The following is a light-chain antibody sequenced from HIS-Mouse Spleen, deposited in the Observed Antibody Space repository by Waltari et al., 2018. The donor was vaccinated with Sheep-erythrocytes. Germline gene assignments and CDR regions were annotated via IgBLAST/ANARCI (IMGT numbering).Light chain of an antibody. CDR2: DVS. V-gene: IGLV2-11*01. Sequence: QSALTQPRSVSGSPGQSVTISCTGTSSDVSGSNYVSWSQQHPGKAPKLMIYDVSKRPSGLPGRFLGSRSGNTASLTSSGLQAEDEADYYCCSYAGIYNNVFATGTKVTVL. CDR1: SSDVSGSNY. J-gene: IGLJ1*01. CDR3: CSYAGIYNNV.